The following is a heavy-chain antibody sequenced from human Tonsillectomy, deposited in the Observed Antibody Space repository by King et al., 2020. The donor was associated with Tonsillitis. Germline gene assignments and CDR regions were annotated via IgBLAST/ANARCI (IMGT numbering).Heavy chain of an antibody. CDR1: GFTFSSYA. CDR2: ISSNGGST. Sequence: EVQLVESGGGLVQPGGSLRLSCSASGFTFSSYAMHWVRQAPGKGLEYVSAISSNGGSTYYADSVKGRFTISRDNSKNTLYLQMSSLRAEDTAVYYCVKAPGYSSGWYYFDYWGQGTLVTVSS. D-gene: IGHD6-19*01. CDR3: VKAPGYSSGWYYFDY. V-gene: IGHV3-64D*06. J-gene: IGHJ4*02.